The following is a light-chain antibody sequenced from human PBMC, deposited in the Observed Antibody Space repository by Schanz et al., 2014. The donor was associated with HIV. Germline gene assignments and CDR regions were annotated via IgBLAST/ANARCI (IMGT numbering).Light chain of an antibody. V-gene: IGKV3-15*01. CDR1: QSLSNN. CDR3: QQYSDWPPST. Sequence: EIVMTQSPATLYVSPGEGATLSCRASQSLSNNLAWYQHKPGQAPRLLIYGAFTRATGIPVRFSGRGSGTEFTLTISGLQSEDFALYYCQQYSDWPPSTFGQGTKVEIK. J-gene: IGKJ2*01. CDR2: GAF.